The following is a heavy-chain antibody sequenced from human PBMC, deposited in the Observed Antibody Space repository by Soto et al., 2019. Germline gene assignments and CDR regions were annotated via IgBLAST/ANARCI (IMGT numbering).Heavy chain of an antibody. V-gene: IGHV3-7*02. J-gene: IGHJ4*02. Sequence: GGSLRLSCAASGFTFSDYWMNWVRQAPGKGLEWVASIKYDGAEKTYVDSVKGRFTISRDNPKNSLYLQMNSLRAEDTAVYYCAVIAAAVNFDYWGQGTLVTVSS. CDR3: AVIAAAVNFDY. CDR2: IKYDGAEK. D-gene: IGHD6-13*01. CDR1: GFTFSDYW.